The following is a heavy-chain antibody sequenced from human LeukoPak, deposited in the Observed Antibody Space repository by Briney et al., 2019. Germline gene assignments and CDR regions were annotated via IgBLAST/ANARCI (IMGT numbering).Heavy chain of an antibody. CDR1: GYTSTGYY. Sequence: GASVKVSCKASGYTSTGYYMHWVRQAPGQGLEWMGWINPNSGGTNYAQKFQGRVTMTRDTSISTAYMELSRLRSDDTAVYYCATLYDSSGYYWDDYFDYWGQGTLVTVSS. CDR3: ATLYDSSGYYWDDYFDY. V-gene: IGHV1-2*02. D-gene: IGHD3-22*01. J-gene: IGHJ4*02. CDR2: INPNSGGT.